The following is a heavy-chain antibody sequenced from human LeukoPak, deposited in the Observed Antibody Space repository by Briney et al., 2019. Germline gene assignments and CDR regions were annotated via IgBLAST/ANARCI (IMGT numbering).Heavy chain of an antibody. D-gene: IGHD3-10*01. CDR1: GGSFSGYY. CDR2: INHSGST. J-gene: IGHJ4*02. V-gene: IGHV4-34*01. CDR3: AAYGSGVGGDY. Sequence: SETLSLTCAVYGGSFSGYYWSWIRQPPGKGLEWIGEINHSGSTNYSPSLKSRGTISKNTSKNQFSLKLSSVTAADTAVYYCAAYGSGVGGDYWGQGTLVTVSS.